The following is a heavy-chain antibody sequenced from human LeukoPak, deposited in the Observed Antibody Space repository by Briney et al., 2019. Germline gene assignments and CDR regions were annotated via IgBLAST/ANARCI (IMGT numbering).Heavy chain of an antibody. D-gene: IGHD1-26*01. V-gene: IGHV4-4*02. CDR1: GVSISGTNW. J-gene: IGHJ4*02. Sequence: SGTLSLTCGVSGVSISGTNWWSWVRQPPGQGLEWIGEISLAGQTNYNPSLNGRVTMSLDKSSNQLSLNLTSVTAADTATYYCSRESGAFCPFGYWGQGTLVIVSS. CDR3: SRESGAFCPFGY. CDR2: ISLAGQT.